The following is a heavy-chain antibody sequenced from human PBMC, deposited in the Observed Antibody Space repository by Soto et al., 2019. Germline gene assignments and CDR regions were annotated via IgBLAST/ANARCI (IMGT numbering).Heavy chain of an antibody. CDR1: GFTFSAYS. CDR2: IAGGGVPT. J-gene: IGHJ4*02. CDR3: TRASSYAFDY. D-gene: IGHD2-2*01. V-gene: IGHV3-48*01. Sequence: EVQQVESGGGLVRSGESLRLSCVASGFTFSAYSMNWVRQTPGGGLEWIAHIAGGGVPTYYAASVKGRFTISRDKGKNSLYLQMNTLKGEDSGIYYCTRASSYAFDYWGQGALVTVSS.